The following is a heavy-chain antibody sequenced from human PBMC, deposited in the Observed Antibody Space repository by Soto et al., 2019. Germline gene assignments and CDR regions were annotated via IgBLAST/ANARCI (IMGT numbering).Heavy chain of an antibody. CDR1: GGSISSGGYY. V-gene: IGHV4-31*03. D-gene: IGHD2-2*01. Sequence: QVQLQESGPGLVKPSQTLSLTCTVSGGSISSGGYYWSWIRQHPGKGLEWIGYIYYSGSTYYNPSLKSRVTISVDTSKNQFSLKLSSVTAADTAVYYCARATHQLLYYYNYMDVWGKGTTVTVSS. CDR3: ARATHQLLYYYNYMDV. CDR2: IYYSGST. J-gene: IGHJ6*03.